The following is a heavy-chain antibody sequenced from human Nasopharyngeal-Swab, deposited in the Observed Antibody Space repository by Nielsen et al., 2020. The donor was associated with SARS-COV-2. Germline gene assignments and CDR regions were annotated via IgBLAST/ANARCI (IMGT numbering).Heavy chain of an antibody. CDR3: AREGYYGSGSYAPFDH. J-gene: IGHJ4*02. V-gene: IGHV1-69*13. Sequence: SVKVSCKASGGTFSSYAISWVRQAPGQGLEWMGGIIPIFGTANYAQKFQGRVTITADESTSTAYMELSSLRSEDTAVYYCAREGYYGSGSYAPFDHWGQGTLVTVSS. CDR2: IIPIFGTA. CDR1: GGTFSSYA. D-gene: IGHD3-10*01.